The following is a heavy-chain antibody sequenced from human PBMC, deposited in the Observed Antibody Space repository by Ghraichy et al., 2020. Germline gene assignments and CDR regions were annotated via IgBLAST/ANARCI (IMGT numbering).Heavy chain of an antibody. V-gene: IGHV1-18*01. CDR1: GYTFTSYG. Sequence: ASVKVSCKASGYTFTSYGISWVRQAPGQGLEWMGWISAYNGNTNYAQKLQGRVTMTTDTSTSTAYMELRSLRSDDTAVYYCARALYSSSSGYGWFDPWGQGTLVTVSS. D-gene: IGHD6-6*01. J-gene: IGHJ5*02. CDR2: ISAYNGNT. CDR3: ARALYSSSSGYGWFDP.